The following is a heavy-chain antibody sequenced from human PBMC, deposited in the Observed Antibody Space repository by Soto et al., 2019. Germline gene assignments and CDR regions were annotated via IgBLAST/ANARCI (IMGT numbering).Heavy chain of an antibody. Sequence: GGSLRLSCAASGFTISTAMTWVLQAPGKGLEWVSSFSGDGINTYYADSVKGRFTISRDNSKNTLYLQMNSLRAEDTAVYYCAKDEYYYGSGIHYYYYGMDVWGQGTTVTVSS. J-gene: IGHJ6*02. V-gene: IGHV3-23*01. CDR2: FSGDGINT. CDR1: GFTISTA. D-gene: IGHD3-10*01. CDR3: AKDEYYYGSGIHYYYYGMDV.